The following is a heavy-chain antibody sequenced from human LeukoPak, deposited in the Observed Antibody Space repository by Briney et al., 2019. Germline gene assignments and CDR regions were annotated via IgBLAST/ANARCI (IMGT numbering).Heavy chain of an antibody. CDR3: ARHRRYATTVPFDF. CDR2: IYYSGST. Sequence: SETLSLTCTVSGGSISSSSYYWGWIRQPPGKGLEWIGSIYYSGSTYYNPSLKSRVTISVDTSKNQFSLKLSSVTAADTAVYYCARHRRYATTVPFDFWGRGTLVTVSS. D-gene: IGHD4-17*01. V-gene: IGHV4-39*01. J-gene: IGHJ2*01. CDR1: GGSISSSSYY.